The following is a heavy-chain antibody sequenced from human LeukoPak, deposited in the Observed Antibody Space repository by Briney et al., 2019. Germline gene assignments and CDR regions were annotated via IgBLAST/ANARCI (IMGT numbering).Heavy chain of an antibody. V-gene: IGHV3-7*03. D-gene: IGHD5/OR15-5a*01. CDR3: ARDVYGGSTDY. J-gene: IGHJ4*02. CDR1: GFTFSTFW. Sequence: GGSLRLFCADSGFTFSTFWMTWVRQTPEKGLEWLANINQDGSEWNYADSVKGRFTISRDNGKKSLFLQMSRLRAEDTAVYFCARDVYGGSTDYWGQGTLVTVSS. CDR2: INQDGSEW.